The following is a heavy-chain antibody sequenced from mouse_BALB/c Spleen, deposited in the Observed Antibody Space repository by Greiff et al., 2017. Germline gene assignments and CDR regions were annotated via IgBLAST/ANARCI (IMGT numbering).Heavy chain of an antibody. CDR1: GFSLTSYG. D-gene: IGHD1-1*01. J-gene: IGHJ4*01. V-gene: IGHV2-9*02. Sequence: VKLKESGPGLVAPSQSLSITCTVSGFSLTSYGVHWVRQPPGKGLEWLGVIWAGGSTNYNSALMSRLSISKDNSKSQVFLKMNSLQTDDTAMYYCARDQGYYYGSSYAMDYWGQGTSVTVSS. CDR3: ARDQGYYYGSSYAMDY. CDR2: IWAGGST.